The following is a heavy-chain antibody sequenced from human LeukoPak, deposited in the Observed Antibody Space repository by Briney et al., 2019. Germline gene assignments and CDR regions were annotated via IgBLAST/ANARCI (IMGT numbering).Heavy chain of an antibody. CDR2: IKQDGSEK. D-gene: IGHD2-2*01. CDR1: GFTFSGYW. CDR3: ARSSSTSFRFYYHYYGMDV. J-gene: IGHJ6*02. Sequence: GGSLRLSCAASGFTFSGYWMNWVRQAPGEGLEWVANIKQDGSEKYYVDSVKGRFTISRDNAKNSVYLEMNSLRAEDTAVYYCARSSSTSFRFYYHYYGMDVWGQGTTVTVSS. V-gene: IGHV3-7*01.